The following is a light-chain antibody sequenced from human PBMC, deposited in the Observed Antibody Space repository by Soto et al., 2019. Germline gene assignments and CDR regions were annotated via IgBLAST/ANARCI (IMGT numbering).Light chain of an antibody. CDR1: SSDVGSYNL. CDR3: CSYAGSSTWV. Sequence: QSALTQPASVSGCPGQSITISCTGTSSDVGSYNLVSWHQQHPGKAPKLMIYEVSKRPSGVSNRFSGSKSGNTASLTISGLQAEYEADYYCCSYAGSSTWVFGGWTKLTVL. V-gene: IGLV2-23*02. CDR2: EVS. J-gene: IGLJ3*02.